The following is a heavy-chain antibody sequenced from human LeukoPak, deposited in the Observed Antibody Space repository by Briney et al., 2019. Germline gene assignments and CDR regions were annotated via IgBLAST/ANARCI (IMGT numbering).Heavy chain of an antibody. D-gene: IGHD3-3*02. J-gene: IGHJ2*01. CDR1: GFTFRNYG. CDR2: IYYDGSNK. CDR3: ARVRALRYFDL. V-gene: IGHV3-33*01. Sequence: PGGSLRVSCAASGFTFRNYGMHWVRQAPGKGLEWVAIIYYDGSNKYYRDSVKGRFTISRDDSKNTLYLQMDSLRAEDTAVYYCARVRALRYFDLWGRGTQVTVSS.